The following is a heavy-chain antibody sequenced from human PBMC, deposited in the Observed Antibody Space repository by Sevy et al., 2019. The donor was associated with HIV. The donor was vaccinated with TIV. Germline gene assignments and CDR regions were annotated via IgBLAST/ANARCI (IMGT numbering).Heavy chain of an antibody. V-gene: IGHV3-20*04. D-gene: IGHD3-22*01. CDR3: ARNTYYYDSTGYGAFDL. CDR2: MNWKGDNT. J-gene: IGHJ3*01. CDR1: GFTFSDYA. Sequence: GGSLRLSCVASGFTFSDYAMSWVRQPPGKGLEWVSSMNWKGDNTGYADSLKGRFTISRDNTKNSLFLQINSLRVEDTALYYCARNTYYYDSTGYGAFDLWGQGTMVTVSS.